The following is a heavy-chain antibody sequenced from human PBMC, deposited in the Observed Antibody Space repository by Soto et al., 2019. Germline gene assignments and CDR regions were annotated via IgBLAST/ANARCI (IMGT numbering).Heavy chain of an antibody. V-gene: IGHV3-30*18. D-gene: IGHD6-19*01. Sequence: QVQLVESGGGVVQPGRSLRLSCAASGFTFSSYGMHWVRQAPGKGLEWVAIISYDGSTKYYADSVEGRFTISRDNSKNTLYLEMNSRRAEDTAVYYCAKRLSGSDWYYSDYWGQGTLVTVSA. CDR1: GFTFSSYG. CDR3: AKRLSGSDWYYSDY. CDR2: ISYDGSTK. J-gene: IGHJ4*02.